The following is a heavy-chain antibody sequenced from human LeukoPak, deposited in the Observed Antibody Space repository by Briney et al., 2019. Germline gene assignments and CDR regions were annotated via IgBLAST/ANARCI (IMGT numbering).Heavy chain of an antibody. J-gene: IGHJ4*02. Sequence: ASVKVSCKASGGTFSSYAISWARQAPGQGLEWMGGIIPIFGTANYAQKFQGRVTITADESTSTAYMELSSLRSEDTAVYYCARGGRGSSWYYTLFDYWGQGTLVTVSS. CDR2: IIPIFGTA. CDR3: ARGGRGSSWYYTLFDY. D-gene: IGHD6-13*01. CDR1: GGTFSSYA. V-gene: IGHV1-69*01.